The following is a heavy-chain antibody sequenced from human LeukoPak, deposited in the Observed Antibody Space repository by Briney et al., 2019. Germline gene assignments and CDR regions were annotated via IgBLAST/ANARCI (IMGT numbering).Heavy chain of an antibody. Sequence: SETLSLTCTVSGGSISSGSYYWSWIRQPAGKGLEWIGRIYTSGSTNYNPSLKSRVTISVDTSKNQFSLKLSSVTAADTAVYYCARGYVVVVAATYYYYYGMDVWGQGTTVTVSS. V-gene: IGHV4-61*02. CDR1: GGSISSGSYY. CDR2: IYTSGST. J-gene: IGHJ6*02. CDR3: ARGYVVVVAATYYYYYGMDV. D-gene: IGHD2-15*01.